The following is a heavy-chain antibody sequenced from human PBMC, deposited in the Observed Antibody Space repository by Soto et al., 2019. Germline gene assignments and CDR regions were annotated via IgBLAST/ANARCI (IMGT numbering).Heavy chain of an antibody. D-gene: IGHD6-13*01. CDR1: GFTFSSYA. CDR2: ISGSGGST. J-gene: IGHJ4*02. CDR3: AKLDSSRIFDY. Sequence: GGSLRLSCAASGFTFSSYAMHWVRQAPGKGLERVSAISGSGGSTYYADSVKGRFTISRDNSKNTLYLQMSSLRAEDTAVYYCAKLDSSRIFDYWGQGTLVTVSS. V-gene: IGHV3-23*01.